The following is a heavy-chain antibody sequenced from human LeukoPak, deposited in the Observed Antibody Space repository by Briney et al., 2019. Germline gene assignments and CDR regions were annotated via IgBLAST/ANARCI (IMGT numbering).Heavy chain of an antibody. J-gene: IGHJ6*03. D-gene: IGHD6-13*01. Sequence: PSETLSLTCTVSGGSISSSSYYWGWIRQPPGKGLEWIGYIYYSGSTNYNPSLKSRVTISVDTSKNQFSLKLSSVTAADTAVYYCARHTKSIAAGGRYYYYMDVWGKGTTVTVSS. CDR1: GGSISSSSYY. CDR3: ARHTKSIAAGGRYYYYMDV. V-gene: IGHV4-61*05. CDR2: IYYSGST.